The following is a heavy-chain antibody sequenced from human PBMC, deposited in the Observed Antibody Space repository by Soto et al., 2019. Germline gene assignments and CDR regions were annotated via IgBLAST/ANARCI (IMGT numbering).Heavy chain of an antibody. J-gene: IGHJ6*03. CDR1: GYSFTSYW. CDR2: IYPGDSDT. D-gene: IGHD3-3*01. CDR3: ARHSYDFWSGDYYYYYMDV. V-gene: IGHV5-51*01. Sequence: GESLKISCKGSGYSFTSYWIGWVRQMPGKGLEWMGIIYPGDSDTRYSPSFQGQVTISADKSISTAYLQWSSLKASDTAMYYCARHSYDFWSGDYYYYYMDVWGKGTTVTVSS.